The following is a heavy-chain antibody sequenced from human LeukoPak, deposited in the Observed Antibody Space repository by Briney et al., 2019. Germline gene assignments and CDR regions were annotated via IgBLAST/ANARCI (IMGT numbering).Heavy chain of an antibody. CDR3: AREAEYSFGSGSYRLYNWFDP. CDR1: GGSISSGSYY. J-gene: IGHJ5*02. Sequence: SETLSLTCTVSGGSISSGSYYWSWIRQPAGKGLEWIGRIYTSGSINYNPSLKSRVTISVDTSKNQFSLKLSSVTAADTAVYYCAREAEYSFGSGSYRLYNWFDPWGQGTLVTVSS. V-gene: IGHV4-61*02. D-gene: IGHD3-10*01. CDR2: IYTSGSI.